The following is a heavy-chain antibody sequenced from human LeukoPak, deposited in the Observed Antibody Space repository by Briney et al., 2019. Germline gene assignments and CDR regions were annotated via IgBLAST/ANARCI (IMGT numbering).Heavy chain of an antibody. Sequence: PGGSLRLSCAASGFTFSSYGMHWVRQAPGKGLEWVAVIWYDGSNKYYADSVKGRFTISRDNSKNTLYLQMNSLRAEDTAVYYCARLRAIGYFDYWGQGTLVTVSS. V-gene: IGHV3-33*01. CDR1: GFTFSSYG. CDR3: ARLRAIGYFDY. J-gene: IGHJ4*02. CDR2: IWYDGSNK.